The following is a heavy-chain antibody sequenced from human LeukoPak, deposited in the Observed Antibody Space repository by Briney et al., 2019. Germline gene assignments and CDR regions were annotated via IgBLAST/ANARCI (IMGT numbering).Heavy chain of an antibody. J-gene: IGHJ4*02. Sequence: GGSLRLSCAASGFTFSSYAMHGVRQAPGKGLGWGAVISYDGSNKYYADSVKGRFTISRDNYKTTLYLQMNSLSAEDKAVYYCARDSAYYDILTGYPYWGQGTLVTVSS. CDR3: ARDSAYYDILTGYPY. CDR2: ISYDGSNK. V-gene: IGHV3-30*04. D-gene: IGHD3-9*01. CDR1: GFTFSSYA.